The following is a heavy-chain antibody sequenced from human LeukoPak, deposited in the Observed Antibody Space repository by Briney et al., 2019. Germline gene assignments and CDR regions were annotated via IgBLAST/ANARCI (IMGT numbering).Heavy chain of an antibody. CDR1: GGSTSSDY. D-gene: IGHD3-10*01. CDR3: ARRGLDTLTATPRGPFDY. CDR2: VYNSGDT. V-gene: IGHV4-59*08. Sequence: SETLSLTCTVSGGSTSSDYWSWIRQSPGKGLEWVGYVYNSGDTGKNPSLKSRVTILLDTSKNQCSLKLTSVTAADTAVYYCARRGLDTLTATPRGPFDYWGQGTLVTVSS. J-gene: IGHJ4*02.